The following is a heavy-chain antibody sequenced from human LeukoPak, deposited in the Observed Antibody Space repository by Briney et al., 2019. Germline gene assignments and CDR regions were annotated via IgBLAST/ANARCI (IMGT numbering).Heavy chain of an antibody. Sequence: GASVKVSCKASGYTFTSYGISWVRQAPGQGLEWMGWISAYNGNTNYAQKLQGRVTMTTDTSTSTAYMELRSLRSDDTAVYYCARDTPYCSGGSCYSAYWGQGTLVTVSS. D-gene: IGHD2-15*01. CDR1: GYTFTSYG. J-gene: IGHJ4*02. CDR2: ISAYNGNT. CDR3: ARDTPYCSGGSCYSAY. V-gene: IGHV1-18*01.